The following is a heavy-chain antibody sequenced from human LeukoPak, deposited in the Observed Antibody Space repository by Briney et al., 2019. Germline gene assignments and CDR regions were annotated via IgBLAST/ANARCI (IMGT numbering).Heavy chain of an antibody. CDR2: IYYSGST. Sequence: SETLSLTCTVSGGSISSYYWSWIRQPPGKGLEWIGYIYYSGSTNYNPSLKSRVTISVDTSKNQFSLKLSSVTAADTAVYYCARDAPSSSWYKRDAVDIWGQGTMVTVSS. V-gene: IGHV4-59*01. J-gene: IGHJ3*02. D-gene: IGHD6-13*01. CDR3: ARDAPSSSWYKRDAVDI. CDR1: GGSISSYY.